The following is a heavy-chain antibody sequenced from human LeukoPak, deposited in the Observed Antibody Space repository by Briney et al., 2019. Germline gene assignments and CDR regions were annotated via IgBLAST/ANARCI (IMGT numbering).Heavy chain of an antibody. CDR3: AKGEVAMVLASPDY. J-gene: IGHJ4*02. V-gene: IGHV3-30*04. Sequence: PGRSLRLSCAASGFTFSSYAMHWVRQAPGKGLEWVAVISYDGSKYYADSVKGRFTISRDNSKNTVYLQMNSLRAEDTAVYYRAKGEVAMVLASPDYWGQGTLVTVSS. CDR2: ISYDGSK. D-gene: IGHD3-10*01. CDR1: GFTFSSYA.